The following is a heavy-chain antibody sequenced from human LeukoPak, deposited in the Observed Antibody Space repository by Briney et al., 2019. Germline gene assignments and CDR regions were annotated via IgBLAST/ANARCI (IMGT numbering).Heavy chain of an antibody. CDR2: VSGSGRIT. CDR3: AKRGGYYYDY. CDR1: GFTFSSYD. J-gene: IGHJ4*02. V-gene: IGHV3-23*01. D-gene: IGHD2-15*01. Sequence: PGGSLRLSCAASGFTFSSYDVSWVRQAPGKGLEWVSAVSGSGRITHYADSVKGRFTISRDNSRNTLYLQMNRLRAEDTAVYYCAKRGGYYYDYWGQGTLVTVSS.